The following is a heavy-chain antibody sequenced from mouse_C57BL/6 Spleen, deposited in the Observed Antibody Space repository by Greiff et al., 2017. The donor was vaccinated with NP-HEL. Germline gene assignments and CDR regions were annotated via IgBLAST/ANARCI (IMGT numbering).Heavy chain of an antibody. CDR3: GRHPSSSFYYAMDY. V-gene: IGHV10-1*01. Sequence: EVQLVESGGGLVQPKGSLKLSCAASGFSFNTYAMNWVRQAPGKGLEWVASIRSKSNNYATYYADSVKDRFTISRAESESMLYLQMNNLKTEDTAMYYCGRHPSSSFYYAMDYWGQGTSVTVSS. CDR1: GFSFNTYA. CDR2: IRSKSNNYAT. D-gene: IGHD1-1*01. J-gene: IGHJ4*01.